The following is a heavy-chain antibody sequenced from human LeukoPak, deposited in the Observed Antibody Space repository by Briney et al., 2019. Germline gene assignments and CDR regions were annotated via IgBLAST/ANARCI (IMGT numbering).Heavy chain of an antibody. D-gene: IGHD1-7*01. CDR2: ISADGGTT. V-gene: IGHV3-43*02. CDR1: GFTFDDYA. CDR3: AGYNWNYYFDY. J-gene: IGHJ4*02. Sequence: GGSLRLSCAVSGFTFDDYAIHWVRQAPGKGLEWVSLISADGGTTYCADSVKGRFTISRDNGKNSLYLQMNSLRTEDTALYYCAGYNWNYYFDYWGQGTLVTVSS.